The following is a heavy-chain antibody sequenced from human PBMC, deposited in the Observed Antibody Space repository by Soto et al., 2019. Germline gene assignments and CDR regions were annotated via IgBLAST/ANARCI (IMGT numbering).Heavy chain of an antibody. CDR1: GFTFSGSA. J-gene: IGHJ6*02. CDR3: TRRIYGDYRYYYYGMDV. CDR2: IRSKANSYAT. D-gene: IGHD4-17*01. Sequence: GGSLRLSCAASGFTFSGSAMHWVRQASGKGLEWVGRIRSKANSYATAYAASVKGRFTISRDDSKNTAYLQMNSLKTEDTAVYYCTRRIYGDYRYYYYGMDVWGQGTTVTVSS. V-gene: IGHV3-73*01.